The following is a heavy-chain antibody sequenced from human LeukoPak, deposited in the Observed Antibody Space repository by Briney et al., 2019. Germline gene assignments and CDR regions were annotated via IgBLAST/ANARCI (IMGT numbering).Heavy chain of an antibody. CDR2: MNPNSGNT. D-gene: IGHD3-10*01. V-gene: IGHV1-8*01. CDR3: ARGLSMVRGVIIRY. J-gene: IGHJ4*02. CDR1: GYTFTSYD. Sequence: ASVKVSCKASGYTFTSYDINWVRQATGQGLEWMGWMNPNSGNTGYAQKFQGRVTMTRNTSISTAYMELSSLRSEDTAVYYRARGLSMVRGVIIRYWGQGTLVTVSS.